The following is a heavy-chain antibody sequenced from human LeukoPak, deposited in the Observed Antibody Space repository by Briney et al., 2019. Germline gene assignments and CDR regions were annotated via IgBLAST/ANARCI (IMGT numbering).Heavy chain of an antibody. CDR3: ARGGSYSSNAFDI. CDR2: ISSNGGST. Sequence: GGSLRLSCAASGFTFSSYAMHWVRQAPGKGLEYVSAISSNGGSTYYANSVKGRFTISGDNSKNTLYLQMNSLRVEDTAVYYCARGGSYSSNAFDIWGQGTMVTVSA. CDR1: GFTFSSYA. J-gene: IGHJ3*02. D-gene: IGHD1-26*01. V-gene: IGHV3-64*01.